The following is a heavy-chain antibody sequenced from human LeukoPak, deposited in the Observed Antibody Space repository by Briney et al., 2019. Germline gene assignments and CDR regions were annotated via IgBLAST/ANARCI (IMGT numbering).Heavy chain of an antibody. Sequence: SSETLSLTCAVYGGSFSGYYWSWIRQPPGKGLEWIGEINHSGSTNYNPPLKSRVTISVDTSKNQFSLKLSSVTAADTAVYYCARGARTPSGYGSRTAGRANWFDPWGQGTLVTVSS. CDR2: INHSGST. CDR3: ARGARTPSGYGSRTAGRANWFDP. V-gene: IGHV4-34*01. CDR1: GGSFSGYY. D-gene: IGHD5-12*01. J-gene: IGHJ5*02.